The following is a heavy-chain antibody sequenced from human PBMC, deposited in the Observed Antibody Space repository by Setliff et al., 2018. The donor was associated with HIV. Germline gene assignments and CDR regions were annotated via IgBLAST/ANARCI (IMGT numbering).Heavy chain of an antibody. D-gene: IGHD3-22*01. Sequence: ASVKVSCKASGYTFTSYYLHWVRQAPGQGLEWMGTINPSGGSASYAQKFQGRVTMSRDTSTSTVYMELSSLRSEDTAVYYCARDYFDSSAYHYGFGAFDIWGQGTMVTV. J-gene: IGHJ3*02. CDR1: GYTFTSYY. CDR2: INPSGGSA. CDR3: ARDYFDSSAYHYGFGAFDI. V-gene: IGHV1-46*01.